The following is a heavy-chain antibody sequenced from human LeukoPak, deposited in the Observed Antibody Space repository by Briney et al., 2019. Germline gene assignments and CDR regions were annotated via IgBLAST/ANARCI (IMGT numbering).Heavy chain of an antibody. CDR3: ARWTTTFLDY. J-gene: IGHJ4*02. V-gene: IGHV1-46*01. CDR1: GYTFTSYT. D-gene: IGHD1-1*01. CDR2: SNPSGDST. Sequence: ASVKVSCKASGYTFTSYTMHWVRQAPGHGLEWMGISNPSGDSTNYAQKFQGRVTMTRDTSTSTVYMDLSSLRSEDTAVYYCARWTTTFLDYWGQGTLVTVSS.